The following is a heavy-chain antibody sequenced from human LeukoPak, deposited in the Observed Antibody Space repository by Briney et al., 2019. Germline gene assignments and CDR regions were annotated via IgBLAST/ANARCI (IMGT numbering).Heavy chain of an antibody. D-gene: IGHD3-10*01. V-gene: IGHV3-48*03. CDR2: ISSSGSTI. Sequence: PGGPLRLSCAASGFTFSSYEMNWVRQAPGKGLEWVSYISSSGSTIYYADSVKGRFTISRDNAKNSLYLQMNSLRAEDTAVYYCAGGGLMVRGAITPKPQPNWFDPWGQGTLVTVSS. J-gene: IGHJ5*02. CDR1: GFTFSSYE. CDR3: AGGGLMVRGAITPKPQPNWFDP.